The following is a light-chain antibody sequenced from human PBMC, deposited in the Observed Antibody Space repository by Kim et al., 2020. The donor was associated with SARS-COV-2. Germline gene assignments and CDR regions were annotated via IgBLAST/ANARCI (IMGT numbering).Light chain of an antibody. CDR1: SSDVGGYNY. V-gene: IGLV2-14*03. CDR3: SSYTSSSPVV. J-gene: IGLJ3*02. Sequence: QSALTQPASVSGSPGQSITISCAGTSSDVGGYNYVSWYQQHPGKAPKLMIYDVINRPSGVSNRFSGSKSGNSASLTISGLQPEDEADYYCSSYTSSSPVVFGGGTKLAVL. CDR2: DVI.